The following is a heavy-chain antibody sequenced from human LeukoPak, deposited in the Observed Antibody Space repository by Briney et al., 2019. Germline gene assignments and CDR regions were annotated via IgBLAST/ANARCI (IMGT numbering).Heavy chain of an antibody. CDR3: ARDPGHYYYGMDV. Sequence: PSETLSLTCTVSGGSISSGSYYWSWIRQPAGKGLEWIGRIYTSGSTNYNPSLKSRVTISVDTSKDQFSLKLSSVTAADTAVYYCARDPGHYYYGMDVWGQGTTVTVSS. CDR1: GGSISSGSYY. V-gene: IGHV4-61*02. CDR2: IYTSGST. J-gene: IGHJ6*02.